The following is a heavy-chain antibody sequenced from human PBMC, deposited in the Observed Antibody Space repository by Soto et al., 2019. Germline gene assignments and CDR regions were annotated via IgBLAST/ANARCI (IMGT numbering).Heavy chain of an antibody. CDR2: IIPIFGTA. D-gene: IGHD5-18*01. V-gene: IGHV1-69*12. CDR3: AREGSAMDYYYCGMDV. Sequence: QVQLVQSGAEVKKPGSSVKVSCKASGGTFSSYAISWVRQAPGQGLEWMGGIIPIFGTANYAQKFQGRVRITADESTSTAYMELGSLRCEDRAVYYCAREGSAMDYYYCGMDVWGQGTTVTVSS. CDR1: GGTFSSYA. J-gene: IGHJ6*02.